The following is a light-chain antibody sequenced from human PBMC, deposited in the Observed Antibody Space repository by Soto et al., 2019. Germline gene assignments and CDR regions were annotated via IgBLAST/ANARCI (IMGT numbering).Light chain of an antibody. J-gene: IGLJ1*01. Sequence: QLVLTQPPSVSEAPRQRVTISCSGSSSNIGNNAVNWYQQLPGKAPKLLIYYDDLLPSGVSDRFSGSKSGTLASLAISGLQSEDEADYYCAAWDDSLNGYVFGTGTKLTVL. V-gene: IGLV1-36*01. CDR3: AAWDDSLNGYV. CDR1: SSNIGNNA. CDR2: YDD.